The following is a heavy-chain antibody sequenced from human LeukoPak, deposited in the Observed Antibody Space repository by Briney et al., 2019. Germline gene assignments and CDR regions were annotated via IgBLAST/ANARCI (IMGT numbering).Heavy chain of an antibody. Sequence: GGSLRLSCAASGFTFSNYGMHWVRQAPGKGLEWVAVIYSGGSTYYADSVKGRFIISRDNSKNTLYLQMNSLRAEDTATYYCASSVGDSRSSNWFDPWGQGTLVTVSS. D-gene: IGHD6-6*01. CDR2: IYSGGST. CDR1: GFTFSNYG. V-gene: IGHV3-66*01. J-gene: IGHJ5*02. CDR3: ASSVGDSRSSNWFDP.